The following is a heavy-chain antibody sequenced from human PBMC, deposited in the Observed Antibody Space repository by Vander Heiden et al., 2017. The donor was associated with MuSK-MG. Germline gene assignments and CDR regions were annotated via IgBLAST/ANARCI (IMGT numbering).Heavy chain of an antibody. CDR1: GLSFSHYG. J-gene: IGHJ5*02. CDR2: IRSVGGQQ. CDR3: AKGMLLYNWFDP. Sequence: QVQLVESGGGVVQPGGSLTLSCEASGLSFSHYGMHWVRQAPGKGLEWVAFIRSVGGQQYSIDSVRGRFTVSRDNSKNTLFLQMTSLRSEDTGVYFCAKGMLLYNWFDPWGQGTLVIVSS. V-gene: IGHV3-30*02. D-gene: IGHD2-15*01.